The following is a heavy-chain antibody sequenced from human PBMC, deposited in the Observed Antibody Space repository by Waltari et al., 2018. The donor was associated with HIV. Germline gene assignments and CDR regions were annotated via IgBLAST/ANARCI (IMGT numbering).Heavy chain of an antibody. CDR1: GYPLTAYH. J-gene: IGHJ6*02. CDR2: INPNSGGT. Sequence: QVQLVQSGAEVKKPGASVKVSCKASGYPLTAYHLNRVRQDPGPVLEWMGRINPNSGGTNYAQKFQGRVTMTRDTSISTAYMELSRLRSDDTAVYYCARAAVARNGSFSPSYYGMDVWGQGTTVTVSS. V-gene: IGHV1-2*06. CDR3: ARAAVARNGSFSPSYYGMDV. D-gene: IGHD6-19*01.